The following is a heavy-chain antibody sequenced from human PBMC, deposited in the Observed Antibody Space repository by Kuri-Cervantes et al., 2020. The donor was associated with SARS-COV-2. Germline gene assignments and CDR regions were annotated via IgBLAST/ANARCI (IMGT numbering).Heavy chain of an antibody. D-gene: IGHD3-10*01. Sequence: GGSLRLSCAASGFTFSSYAVHWVRQAPGKGLEWVAVISYDGSNKYYADSVKGRFTISRDNSKNTLYLQMNSLRAEDTAVYYCAREEVLNFDYWGQGTLVTVSS. CDR2: ISYDGSNK. CDR1: GFTFSSYA. J-gene: IGHJ4*02. CDR3: AREEVLNFDY. V-gene: IGHV3-30-3*01.